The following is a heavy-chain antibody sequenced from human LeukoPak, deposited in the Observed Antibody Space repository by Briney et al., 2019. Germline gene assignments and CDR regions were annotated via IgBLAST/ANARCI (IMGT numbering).Heavy chain of an antibody. J-gene: IGHJ4*02. Sequence: PSETLSLTCTVSGGSISSSSYYWGWIHQPPGKGLEWIGSIYYSGSTYYNPSLKSRVTISVDTSKNQFSLKLSSVTAADTAVYYCARIESYYDSSGYYYFDYWGQGTLVTVSS. CDR2: IYYSGST. CDR3: ARIESYYDSSGYYYFDY. V-gene: IGHV4-39*01. D-gene: IGHD3-22*01. CDR1: GGSISSSSYY.